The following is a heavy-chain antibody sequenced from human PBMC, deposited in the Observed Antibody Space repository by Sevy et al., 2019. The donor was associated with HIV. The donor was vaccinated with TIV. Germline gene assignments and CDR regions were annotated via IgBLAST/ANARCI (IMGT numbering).Heavy chain of an antibody. J-gene: IGHJ5*02. CDR1: GFTFSNYA. D-gene: IGHD2-15*01. CDR2: ISDSGGST. Sequence: GGSLRLSCAASGFTFSNYAMSWVRQAPGKGLEWVSAISDSGGSTYYVDSVKGRFTISRDNSKNTLYLQVNSLRAEDTAVYYCAKDRVAVVVTASSPNWFDPWGQGTLVTVSS. CDR3: AKDRVAVVVTASSPNWFDP. V-gene: IGHV3-23*01.